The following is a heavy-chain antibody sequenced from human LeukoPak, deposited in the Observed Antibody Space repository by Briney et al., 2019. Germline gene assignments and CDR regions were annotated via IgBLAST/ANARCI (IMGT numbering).Heavy chain of an antibody. V-gene: IGHV1-2*06. CDR2: INPNTGGT. J-gene: IGHJ5*02. Sequence: ASVKVSCKTSGYTFTGYYIHWVRQAPGQGLEWMGRINPNTGGTDYAQKFQGRVTMTRDTSITTAYMELSRLTSDDTAIYYCAKVPPSITAAGNWLGPWGQGALVTVSS. D-gene: IGHD6-13*01. CDR3: AKVPPSITAAGNWLGP. CDR1: GYTFTGYY.